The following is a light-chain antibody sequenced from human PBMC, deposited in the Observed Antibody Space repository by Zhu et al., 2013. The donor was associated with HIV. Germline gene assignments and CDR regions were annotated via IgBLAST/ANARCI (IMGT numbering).Light chain of an antibody. CDR2: GAS. CDR1: QTVINTY. CDR3: QQYNKWPPLT. J-gene: IGKJ4*01. Sequence: EIVLTQSPGTLSLSPGERATLSCRASQTVINTYLAWYQQKPGQAPRLLIYGASTRATGIPARFSGSGSGTEFTLTISSLQSEDFAVYYCQQYNKWPPLTFGGGTKVEIK. V-gene: IGKV3-15*01.